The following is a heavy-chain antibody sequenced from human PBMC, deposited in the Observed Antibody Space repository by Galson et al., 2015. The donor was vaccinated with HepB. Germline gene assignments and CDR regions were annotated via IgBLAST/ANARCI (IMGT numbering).Heavy chain of an antibody. CDR3: AKDLKGGIAVAGTGDY. D-gene: IGHD6-19*01. J-gene: IGHJ4*02. CDR2: ISYDGSNK. CDR1: GFTFSSYG. Sequence: SLRLSCAASGFTFSSYGMHWVRQAPGKGLEWVAVISYDGSNKYYADSVKGRFTISRDNSKNTLYLQMNSLRAEDTAVYYCAKDLKGGIAVAGTGDYWGQGTLGTVSS. V-gene: IGHV3-30*18.